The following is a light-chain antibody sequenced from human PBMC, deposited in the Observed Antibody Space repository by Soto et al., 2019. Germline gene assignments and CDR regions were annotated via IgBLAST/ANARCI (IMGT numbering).Light chain of an antibody. V-gene: IGKV1-8*01. CDR3: QQSHTNPLT. CDR1: QGISSY. Sequence: RMTQSPSSLSASTGDRVTITCRASQGISSYLAWYQQKPGKAPKLLIYAASGLQSGIPSRFSGGGYGTEFTLTISSLQLEDFATYYCQQSHTNPLTFGGGTKVDI. J-gene: IGKJ4*02. CDR2: AAS.